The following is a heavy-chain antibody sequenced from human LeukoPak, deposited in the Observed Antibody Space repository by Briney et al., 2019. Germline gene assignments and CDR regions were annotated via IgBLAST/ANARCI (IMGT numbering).Heavy chain of an antibody. CDR3: ATGLYGSGSYFDP. V-gene: IGHV1-2*04. J-gene: IGHJ5*02. D-gene: IGHD3-10*01. Sequence: GWINPNSGGTNYAQKFQGWVTMTRDTSISTAYMELSRLRSDDTAVYYCATGLYGSGSYFDPWGQGTLVTVSS. CDR2: INPNSGGT.